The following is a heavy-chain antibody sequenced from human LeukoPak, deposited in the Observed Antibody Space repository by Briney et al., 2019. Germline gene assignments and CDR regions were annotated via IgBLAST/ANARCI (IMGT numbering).Heavy chain of an antibody. CDR1: GYTFTSYG. J-gene: IGHJ6*03. V-gene: IGHV1-18*01. D-gene: IGHD3-10*01. CDR3: ARSGVLNYYYYYYMDV. CDR2: ISAYNGNT. Sequence: GASVKVSCKASGYTFTSYGISWVRQAPGQGLEWMGLISAYNGNTNYAQKLHGRVTMTTDTTTSTAYMELRSLRSDDTAVYYCARSGVLNYYYYYYMDVWGKGTTVTISS.